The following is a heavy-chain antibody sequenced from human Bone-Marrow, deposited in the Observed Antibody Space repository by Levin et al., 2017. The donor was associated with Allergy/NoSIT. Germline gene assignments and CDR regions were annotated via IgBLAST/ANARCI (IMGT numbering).Heavy chain of an antibody. D-gene: IGHD3-9*01. CDR1: GFTFSTFT. Sequence: LSLTCAASGFTFSTFTMNWVRQAPGKGLEWLSCISSSGSYISYADSVKGRFTVSRDNAKNSLFLQMDSLRAEDTAVYYCARDANYDIMTGYGDALDFWGQGTVVTVSS. V-gene: IGHV3-21*01. CDR2: ISSSGSYI. CDR3: ARDANYDIMTGYGDALDF. J-gene: IGHJ3*01.